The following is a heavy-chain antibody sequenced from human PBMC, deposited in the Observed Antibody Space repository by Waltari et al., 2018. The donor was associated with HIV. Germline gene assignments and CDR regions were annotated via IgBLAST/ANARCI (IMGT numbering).Heavy chain of an antibody. Sequence: QVQLVESGGGVVQPGRSLRLSCAASGFTFSSYGMHWVRQAPGKGCGWLAVISYDGSNKNYADSVKGRFTISRYNSKNTLYLQMNSLRAEDTAVYYCAKVRLVVVNTYDFDYWGQGTLVTVSS. J-gene: IGHJ4*02. CDR3: AKVRLVVVNTYDFDY. CDR1: GFTFSSYG. D-gene: IGHD3-22*01. CDR2: ISYDGSNK. V-gene: IGHV3-30*18.